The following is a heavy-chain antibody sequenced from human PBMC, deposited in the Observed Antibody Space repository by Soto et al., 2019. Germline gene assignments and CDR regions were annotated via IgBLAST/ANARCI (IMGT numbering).Heavy chain of an antibody. D-gene: IGHD2-21*02. J-gene: IGHJ5*02. V-gene: IGHV4-34*01. Sequence: SETLSLTCAVYCGSFSGYYWSWIRQPPGKGLEWIGEINHSGSTNYNPSLKSRVTISVDTSKNQFSLKLSSVTAADTAVYYCEIDGVVTAVRGRWSDPWGQVILRTVS. CDR2: INHSGST. CDR3: EIDGVVTAVRGRWSDP. CDR1: CGSFSGYY.